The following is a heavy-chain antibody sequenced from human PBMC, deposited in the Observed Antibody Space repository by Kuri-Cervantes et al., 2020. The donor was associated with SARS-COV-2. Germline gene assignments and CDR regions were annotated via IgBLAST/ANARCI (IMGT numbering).Heavy chain of an antibody. Sequence: GESLKISCAASEFTFSSFGMHWVRQAPGKGLEWVAVISYDGSNKYYADSVKGRFTISRDNSKNTLYLQMNSLRAEDTAVYYCAREPSGDGDYYYYYGMDVWGQGTTVTVSS. D-gene: IGHD3-10*01. CDR1: EFTFSSFG. J-gene: IGHJ6*02. CDR3: AREPSGDGDYYYYYGMDV. V-gene: IGHV3-30*12. CDR2: ISYDGSNK.